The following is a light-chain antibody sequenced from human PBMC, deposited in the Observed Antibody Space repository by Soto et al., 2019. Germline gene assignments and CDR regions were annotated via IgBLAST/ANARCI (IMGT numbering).Light chain of an antibody. CDR2: DAS. CDR3: QQFEDFPRAII. CDR1: QSISSW. Sequence: DIQMTQSPSTLSASVGDRVTITCRASQSISSWLAWYQQKPGKAPKLLIYDASNLETGVPSRFSGSGSGTDFTFTISSLQPEDIATYYCQQFEDFPRAIIFGQGTRLDLK. V-gene: IGKV1-33*01. J-gene: IGKJ5*01.